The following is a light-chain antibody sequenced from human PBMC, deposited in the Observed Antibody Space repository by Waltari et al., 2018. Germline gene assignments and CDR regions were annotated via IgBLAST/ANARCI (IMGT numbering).Light chain of an antibody. CDR3: QQYYSSPLT. J-gene: IGKJ4*01. CDR2: GAL. CDR1: QNVLYDSNNKNY. V-gene: IGKV4-1*01. Sequence: DIVLTQSLDSLAVSLGGRATINCKSSQNVLYDSNNKNYLAWYQQKPGQPPKLLMYGALTRESGVPDRFSGSGSGTDFTLTISRLQAEDVAVYYCQQYYSSPLTFGGGTKVEIK.